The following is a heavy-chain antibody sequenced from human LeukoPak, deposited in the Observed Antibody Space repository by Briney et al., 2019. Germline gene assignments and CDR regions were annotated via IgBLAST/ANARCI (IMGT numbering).Heavy chain of an antibody. D-gene: IGHD3-22*01. CDR3: ARGLYYYDSNGRTPYDY. Sequence: ASVKVSCKASGYTFTSYDINWVRRAPGQGLEWMGWMNPNSGITGYAQKFQGRVTMTRDTSISTAYMELSSLKSEDTAVYYCARGLYYYDSNGRTPYDYWGQGTLVTVSS. V-gene: IGHV1-8*01. CDR2: MNPNSGIT. CDR1: GYTFTSYD. J-gene: IGHJ4*02.